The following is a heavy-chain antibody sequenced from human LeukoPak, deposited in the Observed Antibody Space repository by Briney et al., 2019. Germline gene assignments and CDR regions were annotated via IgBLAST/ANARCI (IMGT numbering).Heavy chain of an antibody. Sequence: GGSLRLSCAVSGFTFYDYGMSWVRQAPGKGLEWVSGINWNGGSTGYVDSVKGRFTISRDNAKNSLHLQMNSLRAEDTALYYCARDISSGWYFDYWGQGTLVTVSS. CDR2: INWNGGST. V-gene: IGHV3-20*04. D-gene: IGHD6-19*01. J-gene: IGHJ4*02. CDR3: ARDISSGWYFDY. CDR1: GFTFYDYG.